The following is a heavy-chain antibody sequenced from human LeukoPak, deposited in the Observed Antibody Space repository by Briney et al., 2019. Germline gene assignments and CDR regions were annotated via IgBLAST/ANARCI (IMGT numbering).Heavy chain of an antibody. CDR3: ARDGYGSHYFDY. Sequence: SETLSLTCTVSGGSISSGGYYWSWIRQHPGKGLEWIGYIYYSGSTNYNPSLKSRVTISVDTSKHQFSLKLTSVTAADTAVYYCARDGYGSHYFDYWGQGTLVPVSS. CDR2: IYYSGST. CDR1: GGSISSGGYY. J-gene: IGHJ4*02. D-gene: IGHD5-18*01. V-gene: IGHV4-61*08.